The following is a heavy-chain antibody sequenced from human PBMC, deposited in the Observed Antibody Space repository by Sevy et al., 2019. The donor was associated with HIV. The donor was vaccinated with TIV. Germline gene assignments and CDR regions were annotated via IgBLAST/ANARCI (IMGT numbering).Heavy chain of an antibody. Sequence: GGSLRLSCAASGFTFSSYAMHWVRQAPGKGLEWVAVISYDGSNKYYADSVKGRFTISRDNSKNTLYLQMNSLRAEDTAVYYCARGPPSPLWFGKLALDYWGQGTLVTVSS. V-gene: IGHV3-30-3*01. CDR3: ARGPPSPLWFGKLALDY. CDR2: ISYDGSNK. CDR1: GFTFSSYA. J-gene: IGHJ4*02. D-gene: IGHD3-10*01.